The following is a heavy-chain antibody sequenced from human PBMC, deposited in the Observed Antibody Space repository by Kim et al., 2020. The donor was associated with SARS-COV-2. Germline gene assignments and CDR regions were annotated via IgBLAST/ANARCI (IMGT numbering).Heavy chain of an antibody. V-gene: IGHV4-39*01. Sequence: SETLSLTCTVSGGSISSSSYYWGWIRQPPGKGLEWIGSIYYSGSTYYNPSLKSRVTISVDTSKNQFSLKLSSVTAADTAVYYCATVIYTRFWSGYPIRYWGQGTLVTVSS. D-gene: IGHD3-3*01. CDR2: IYYSGST. J-gene: IGHJ4*02. CDR3: ATVIYTRFWSGYPIRY. CDR1: GGSISSSSYY.